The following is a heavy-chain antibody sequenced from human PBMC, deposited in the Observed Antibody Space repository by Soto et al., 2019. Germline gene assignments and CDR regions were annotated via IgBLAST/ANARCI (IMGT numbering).Heavy chain of an antibody. CDR1: GGSISPYY. CDR3: ARDWHYYDSSGYPRVYGMDV. D-gene: IGHD3-22*01. CDR2: IYYSGNT. V-gene: IGHV4-59*01. Sequence: SETQSLTCTVSGGSISPYYWSWIRQPPGKGLEWIGYIYYSGNTEYNPSLKSRVTISVDTSKNQFSLKLSSVTAADTAVYYCARDWHYYDSSGYPRVYGMDVWGQGTTVTSP. J-gene: IGHJ6*02.